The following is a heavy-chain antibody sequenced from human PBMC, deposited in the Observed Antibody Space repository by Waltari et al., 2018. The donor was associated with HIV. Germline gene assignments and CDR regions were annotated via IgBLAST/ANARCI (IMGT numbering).Heavy chain of an antibody. CDR3: ARMGQTDDILTGHHY. J-gene: IGHJ4*02. V-gene: IGHV4-39*01. CDR1: GGSISSSSYY. Sequence: QLHLQESGPGLVKPSETLSLTCTVSGGSISSSSYYGGWIRQPPEKGLEWIGSIYYSGSTYYTPSLKSRVIISVDTSKNRFSVKLSSVTAADTAVYYCARMGQTDDILTGHHYWGQGTLVTVSS. CDR2: IYYSGST. D-gene: IGHD3-9*01.